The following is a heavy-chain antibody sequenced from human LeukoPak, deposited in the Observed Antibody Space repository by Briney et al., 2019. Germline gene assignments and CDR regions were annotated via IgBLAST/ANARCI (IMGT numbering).Heavy chain of an antibody. J-gene: IGHJ4*02. CDR2: INHSGST. Sequence: GSLRLSCAASGFTVITNDMTWVRQPPGKGLEWIGEINHSGSTNYNPSLKSRVTISVDTSKNQFSLKLSSVTAADTAVYYCARFGVVASGTNYWGQGTLVTVSS. V-gene: IGHV4-34*01. CDR1: GFTVITND. CDR3: ARFGVVASGTNY. D-gene: IGHD6-13*01.